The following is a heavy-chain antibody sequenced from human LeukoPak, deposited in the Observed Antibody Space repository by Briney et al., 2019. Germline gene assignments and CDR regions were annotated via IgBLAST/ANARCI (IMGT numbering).Heavy chain of an antibody. CDR1: GFTFSRYW. Sequence: GGSLRLSXAASGFTFSRYWMGWIRQAPGKGLEWVANIKKDGSEKYYVDSVKGRFTISRDNAQNSLYLQMNSLRAEDTAVYYCATGQYSGSTYYFDDWGQGTLVTVSS. CDR2: IKKDGSEK. V-gene: IGHV3-7*01. CDR3: ATGQYSGSTYYFDD. D-gene: IGHD1-26*01. J-gene: IGHJ4*02.